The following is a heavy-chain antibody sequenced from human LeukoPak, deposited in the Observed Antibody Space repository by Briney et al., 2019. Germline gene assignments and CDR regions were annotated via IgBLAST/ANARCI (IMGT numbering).Heavy chain of an antibody. CDR1: GFTVSSNY. Sequence: GGSLRLSCAASGFTVSSNYMSWVRQAPGRGLEWVSVIYSGGSTYYADSVKGRFTISRDNSKNTLYLQMNSLRAEDTAVYYCARGPPHYYDSSGYDGDYWGQGTLVTVSS. CDR3: ARGPPHYYDSSGYDGDY. J-gene: IGHJ4*02. D-gene: IGHD3-22*01. V-gene: IGHV3-66*01. CDR2: IYSGGST.